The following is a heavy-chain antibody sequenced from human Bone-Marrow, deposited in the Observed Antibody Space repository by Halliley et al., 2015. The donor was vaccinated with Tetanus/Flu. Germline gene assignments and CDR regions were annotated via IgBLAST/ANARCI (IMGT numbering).Heavy chain of an antibody. V-gene: IGHV3-7*03. CDR2: DGSEK. CDR3: AAVPGGKFGGYCDF. J-gene: IGHJ4*02. Sequence: DGSEKYYGDSVKGRFALSRDNAKNSVYLQMNSLRDEDTAVYYCAAVPGGKFGGYCDFWGRGTHVTVSS. D-gene: IGHD2-2*03.